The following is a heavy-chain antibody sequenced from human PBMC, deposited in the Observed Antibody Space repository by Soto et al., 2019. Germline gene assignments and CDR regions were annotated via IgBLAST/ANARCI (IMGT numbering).Heavy chain of an antibody. V-gene: IGHV1-3*01. Sequence: ASVKVSWKAYGYTFTSYAMHWVRQAPGQRLEWMGWINAGNGNTKYSQKFQGRVRLTADDSTSTAYMELSSLKSENTAVFYCARDRRGYSYVVKNDYYYGMDVWGQGTTVTVSS. CDR2: INAGNGNT. D-gene: IGHD5-18*01. CDR1: GYTFTSYA. CDR3: ARDRRGYSYVVKNDYYYGMDV. J-gene: IGHJ6*02.